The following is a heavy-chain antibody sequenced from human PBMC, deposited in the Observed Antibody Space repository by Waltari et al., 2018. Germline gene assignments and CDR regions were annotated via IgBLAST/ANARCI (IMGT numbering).Heavy chain of an antibody. V-gene: IGHV3-21*01. CDR3: ASSKGVGTAPF. J-gene: IGHJ4*02. Sequence: EVQLVESGGGLVKPGGSLRLPCEAAGFTFSSHSTNWVRQAPGMWLEWVSSISSSSSYIYYADSVKGRFTISRDNAKNALYLQMNSLRAADAAVYYCASSKGVGTAPFWGQGTLVTVSS. CDR1: GFTFSSHS. CDR2: ISSSSSYI. D-gene: IGHD1-26*01.